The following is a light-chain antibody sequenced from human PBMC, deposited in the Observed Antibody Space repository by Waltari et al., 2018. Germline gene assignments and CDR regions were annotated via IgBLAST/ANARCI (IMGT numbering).Light chain of an antibody. CDR1: QSVSSY. J-gene: IGKJ4*01. CDR2: DAP. Sequence: EIVLTQSPATLSLSPGERATLSCRASQSVSSYLSRYQQKPGQAPRLLIYDAPNRATGIPARFSGRGSGTDFTLTISSLEPEDFAVYYCQQRSNWPTFGGGTKVEIK. V-gene: IGKV3-11*01. CDR3: QQRSNWPT.